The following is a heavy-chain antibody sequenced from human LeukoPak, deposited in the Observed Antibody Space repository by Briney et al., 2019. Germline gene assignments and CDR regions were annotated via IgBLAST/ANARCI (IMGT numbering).Heavy chain of an antibody. J-gene: IGHJ6*03. CDR1: GYTFTSDD. V-gene: IGHV1-69*05. CDR2: IIPIFGTA. D-gene: IGHD3-16*01. Sequence: ASVKVSCKASGYTFTSDDISWVRQAPGQGLEWMGGIIPIFGTANYAQKFQGRVTITTDESTSTAYMELSSLRSEDTAVYYCARGIDYEFPPKYYYYYMDVWGKGTTVTVSS. CDR3: ARGIDYEFPPKYYYYYMDV.